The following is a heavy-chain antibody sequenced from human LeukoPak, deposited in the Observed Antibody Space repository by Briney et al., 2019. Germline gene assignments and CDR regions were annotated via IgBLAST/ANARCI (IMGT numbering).Heavy chain of an antibody. CDR1: GYTFTAYY. D-gene: IGHD3-10*01. Sequence: ASVKVSCKASGYTFTAYYIHWVRQAPGQGLEWMGWIDPNSGDTKYVEKFQGRVTMTRDTSFSTAYMALSSLRSDDTAVYYCARDSGEVPDYWGQGTLVTVSS. V-gene: IGHV1-2*02. J-gene: IGHJ4*02. CDR3: ARDSGEVPDY. CDR2: IDPNSGDT.